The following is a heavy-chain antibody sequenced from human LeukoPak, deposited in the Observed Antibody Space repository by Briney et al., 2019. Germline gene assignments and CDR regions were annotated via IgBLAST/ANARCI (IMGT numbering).Heavy chain of an antibody. CDR3: AREGIIDAFDI. Sequence: ETLSLTCTVSGGSISSYYWSWIRQPAGKGLELIGRIYTNGTTNYNPSLKSRVTISVDTSKNQFSLKLSSVTAADTAVYYCAREGIIDAFDIWGQGTVVTVSS. V-gene: IGHV4-4*07. CDR1: GGSISSYY. J-gene: IGHJ3*02. CDR2: IYTNGTT.